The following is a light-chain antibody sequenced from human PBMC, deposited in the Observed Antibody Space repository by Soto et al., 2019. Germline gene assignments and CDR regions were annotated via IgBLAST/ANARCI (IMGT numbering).Light chain of an antibody. CDR2: KGT. CDR1: DSDVGAYDS. Sequence: QSVLAQPASVSGSPGQSITISCTGTDSDVGAYDSVSWYRQHPHKAPQLIIYKGTQRPSGVSNRISGATSGNAASLTISGLQADDEAGYYCCSYAGTSTYVFGTGTKVTVL. V-gene: IGLV2-23*01. J-gene: IGLJ1*01. CDR3: CSYAGTSTYV.